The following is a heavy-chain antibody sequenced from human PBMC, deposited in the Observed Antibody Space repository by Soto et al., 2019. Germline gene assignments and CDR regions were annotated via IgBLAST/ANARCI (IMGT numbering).Heavy chain of an antibody. CDR2: ISGSGGST. CDR3: AKPAYDILTGYLNYFDY. CDR1: GFTLCSYA. Sequence: GGSLRLSCGALGFTLCSYAISGVRQAPGKGLEWVSAISGSGGSTYYADSVKGRFTISRDNSKNTLYLQMNSLRAEDTAVYYCAKPAYDILTGYLNYFDYWGQGTLVTVSS. D-gene: IGHD3-9*01. J-gene: IGHJ4*02. V-gene: IGHV3-23*01.